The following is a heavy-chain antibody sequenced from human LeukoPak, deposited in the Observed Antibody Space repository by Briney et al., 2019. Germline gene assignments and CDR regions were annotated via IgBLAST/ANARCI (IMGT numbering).Heavy chain of an antibody. Sequence: ASVKVSCKASGYTFTSYYMHWVRQAPGQGLEWMGIINPSGGSTSYAQKFQGRVTMTRDTSTSTVYMELSSLRSEDTAVYYCARDQRLGGCSYYFDYWGQGTLVTVSS. CDR1: GYTFTSYY. J-gene: IGHJ4*02. CDR3: ARDQRLGGCSYYFDY. CDR2: INPSGGST. D-gene: IGHD1-26*01. V-gene: IGHV1-46*01.